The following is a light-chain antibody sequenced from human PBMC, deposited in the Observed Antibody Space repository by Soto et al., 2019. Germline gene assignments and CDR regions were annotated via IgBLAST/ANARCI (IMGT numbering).Light chain of an antibody. V-gene: IGLV2-14*01. Sequence: SVLAPPASVSVSPGQSITISCTGSSSDIGSYNYVSWFQQYPGKAPKLIMSAVSNRPSGVSDRFSSSKSGTAGSIAISALTAEDEADYFCFSFTTDSTHGFGTGTKV. CDR1: SSDIGSYNY. J-gene: IGLJ1*01. CDR2: AVS. CDR3: FSFTTDSTHG.